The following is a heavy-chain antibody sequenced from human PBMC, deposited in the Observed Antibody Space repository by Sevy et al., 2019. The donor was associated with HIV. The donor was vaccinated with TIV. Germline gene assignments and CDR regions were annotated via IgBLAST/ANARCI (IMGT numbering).Heavy chain of an antibody. D-gene: IGHD3-22*01. Sequence: ASVKVSCKVSGYTLTKLGMHWVRQAPGKGLEWMGSFDPEDGETIYAQKFQGRLTMTKDTSTDTAYMDLSSLRSEDTAGYFCATTKDYYDSSGSPFDYWGQGTLVTVSS. J-gene: IGHJ4*02. CDR3: ATTKDYYDSSGSPFDY. CDR1: GYTLTKLG. V-gene: IGHV1-24*01. CDR2: FDPEDGET.